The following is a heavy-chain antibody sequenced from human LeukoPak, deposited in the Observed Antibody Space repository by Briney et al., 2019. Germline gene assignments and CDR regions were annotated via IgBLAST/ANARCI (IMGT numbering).Heavy chain of an antibody. CDR2: IYHSGST. Sequence: SETLSLTCTVSGYSISSGYYWGWIRQPPGKGLEWIGSIYHSGSTYYNPSLKSRITISVDTSKNQFSLKMNSATAADTAVYFCARGGPTYYYDSSGYPLDYWGQGTLVTVSS. CDR1: GYSISSGYY. V-gene: IGHV4-38-2*02. J-gene: IGHJ4*02. D-gene: IGHD3-22*01. CDR3: ARGGPTYYYDSSGYPLDY.